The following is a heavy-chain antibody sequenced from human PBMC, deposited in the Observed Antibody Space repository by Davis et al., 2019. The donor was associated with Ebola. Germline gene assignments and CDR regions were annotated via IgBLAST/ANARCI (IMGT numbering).Heavy chain of an antibody. CDR2: LGLSADT. CDR1: GFVFSNYV. J-gene: IGHJ3*01. D-gene: IGHD6-19*01. Sequence: GESLKISCAASGFVFSNYVMSWVRRAPGKGLEWVSTLGLSADTYYADSVKRRFTISRDNSKNTLHLQMNSLRVEDTAIYYCAKDTSNVWFDVWGQGTMVTVAS. CDR3: AKDTSNVWFDV. V-gene: IGHV3-23*01.